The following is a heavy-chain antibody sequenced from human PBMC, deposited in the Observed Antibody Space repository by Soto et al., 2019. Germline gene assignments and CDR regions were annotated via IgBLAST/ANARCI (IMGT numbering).Heavy chain of an antibody. D-gene: IGHD7-27*01. J-gene: IGHJ4*02. V-gene: IGHV4-59*11. CDR2: VYYTGST. CDR3: ARANWYSEY. CDR1: GGSINNHY. Sequence: QVHLQESGPGLVKPSETLSLTCSVSGGSINNHYLSWIRQPPGKGLEWIGYVYYTGSTNYNPSLKRQVTMSVDTSKNQCSLNLTSLTAADTAIYYCARANWYSEYWGQGTLVTVSS.